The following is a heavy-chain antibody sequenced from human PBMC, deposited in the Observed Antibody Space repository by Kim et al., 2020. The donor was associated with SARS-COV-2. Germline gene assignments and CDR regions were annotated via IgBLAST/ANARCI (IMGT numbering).Heavy chain of an antibody. D-gene: IGHD3-10*01. CDR2: VFTSGIT. CDR3: SRGFDYCGSFAGFDV. V-gene: IGHV3-53*01. J-gene: IGHJ3*01. CDR1: GFTVNAYY. Sequence: GGSLRLSCAASGFTVNAYYMSWIRQAPGKGLQWVSVVFTSGITYYVDSVRGRFTISREDSANTLSLLMNSLSAEDTALYYCSRGFDYCGSFAGFDVW.